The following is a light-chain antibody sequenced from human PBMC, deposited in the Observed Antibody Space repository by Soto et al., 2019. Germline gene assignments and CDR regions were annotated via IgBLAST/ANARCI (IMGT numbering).Light chain of an antibody. CDR1: QTVGSN. Sequence: EIVITQSPATLSVSPGERAALSCRASQTVGSNLAWYQQKPGQAPRLLISGASTRATGIPARFSGSGSGTEFTLTISSLQSEDFAVYYCQQYNNWPITFGQGTRLEIK. CDR3: QQYNNWPIT. V-gene: IGKV3-15*01. CDR2: GAS. J-gene: IGKJ5*01.